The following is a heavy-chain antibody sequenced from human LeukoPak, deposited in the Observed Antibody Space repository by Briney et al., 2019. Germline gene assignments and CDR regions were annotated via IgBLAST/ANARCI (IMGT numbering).Heavy chain of an antibody. CDR3: ARRLTQYDCFDP. CDR2: TYYRSTRYN. J-gene: IGHJ5*02. V-gene: IGHV6-1*01. D-gene: IGHD2-2*01. CDR1: GDSISSNSVT. Sequence: SQTLSLTCAISGDSISSNSVTWNWIRQSPSRGLEWLGRTYYRSTRYNDYAVSVRGRITVNPDTSKNQFYLHLNSVTPEDTAVYYCARRLTQYDCFDPWGQGILVTVSS.